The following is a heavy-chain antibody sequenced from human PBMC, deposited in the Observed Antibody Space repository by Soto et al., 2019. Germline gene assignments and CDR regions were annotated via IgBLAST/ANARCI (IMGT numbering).Heavy chain of an antibody. CDR1: GYYNSNGYC. J-gene: IGHJ4*01. Sequence: TVSLTSTFSGYYNSNGYCCGWIRQPPGKGFEWIGSLYQVRGIVHYNPALKSRVTISVDTSNSQLSLKLNSVTAADTAVYYCARHVAGAIIYHYDCWGHGTLVTVSS. CDR3: ARHVAGAIIYHYDC. V-gene: IGHV4-38-2*02. D-gene: IGHD3-10*01. CDR2: LYQVRGIV.